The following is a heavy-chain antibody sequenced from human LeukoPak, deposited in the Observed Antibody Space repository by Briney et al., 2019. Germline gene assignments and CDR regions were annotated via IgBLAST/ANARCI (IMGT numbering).Heavy chain of an antibody. V-gene: IGHV5-51*01. D-gene: IGHD2-2*01. Sequence: GESLKISCKASGYSFTSYWTGWVRQMPGKGLEWMGIIYPADSNTRYSPSFQGQVTISADKSISTAYLQWSSLKASDTAMYYCARQIVPAPNWFDPWGQGTLVTVSS. CDR1: GYSFTSYW. J-gene: IGHJ5*02. CDR3: ARQIVPAPNWFDP. CDR2: IYPADSNT.